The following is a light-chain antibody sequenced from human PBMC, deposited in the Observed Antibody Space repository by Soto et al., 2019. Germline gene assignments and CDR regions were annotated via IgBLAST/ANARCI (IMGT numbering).Light chain of an antibody. Sequence: QSALNQPASVSGSPGQSIAISCTGTSSDVGSYNSVSWYQQFPGKAPKLILYSVTNRPSGVSNRFSGSKSGNTAYLTISGLQAEDEADYFCSSYTTSATLVFGVGTKVTVL. J-gene: IGLJ2*01. V-gene: IGLV2-14*01. CDR2: SVT. CDR3: SSYTTSATLV. CDR1: SSDVGSYNS.